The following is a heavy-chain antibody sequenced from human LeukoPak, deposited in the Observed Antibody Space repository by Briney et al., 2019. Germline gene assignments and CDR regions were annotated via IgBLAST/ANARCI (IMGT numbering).Heavy chain of an antibody. J-gene: IGHJ4*02. Sequence: SGPTLVKPTQTLTLTCTFSGFSLSSSGVGVGWIRQPPGKALEWLALIYWDDDKRYSPSLKSRLTITKDTSKNQVVLTMTNMDPVDAATYYCAHRRGTYYFQYWGQGTLVTVSS. CDR1: GFSLSSSGVG. D-gene: IGHD1-26*01. CDR2: IYWDDDK. V-gene: IGHV2-5*02. CDR3: AHRRGTYYFQY.